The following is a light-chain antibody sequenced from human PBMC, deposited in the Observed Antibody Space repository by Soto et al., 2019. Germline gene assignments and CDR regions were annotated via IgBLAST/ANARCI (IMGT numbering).Light chain of an antibody. CDR2: GVS. CDR3: QQYSDLPHT. Sequence: ESVLTQSPGTLSLSPGERATLSCRASQSVSNRFFAWYQQKPGQAPRLLIYGVSSRATGIPDRCSGSGSGTDFTLTISSLEPEDFVVYYCQQYSDLPHTFGQGTTLE. V-gene: IGKV3-20*01. CDR1: QSVSNRF. J-gene: IGKJ2*01.